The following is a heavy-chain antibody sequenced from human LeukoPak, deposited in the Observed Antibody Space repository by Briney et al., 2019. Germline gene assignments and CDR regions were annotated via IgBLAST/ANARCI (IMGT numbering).Heavy chain of an antibody. Sequence: ASVKVSCKASGYTFTSYGISWVRQAPGRGLEWMGWISAYNGNTNYAQKLQGRVTMTTDTSTSTAYMELRSLRSDDTAVYYCARVDVRDYDILTGYYVSDLPDYWGQGTLVTVSS. CDR2: ISAYNGNT. CDR3: ARVDVRDYDILTGYYVSDLPDY. CDR1: GYTFTSYG. J-gene: IGHJ4*02. D-gene: IGHD3-9*01. V-gene: IGHV1-18*01.